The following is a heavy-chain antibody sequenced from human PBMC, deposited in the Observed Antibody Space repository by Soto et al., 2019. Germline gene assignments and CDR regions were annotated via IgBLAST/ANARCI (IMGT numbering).Heavy chain of an antibody. D-gene: IGHD6-13*01. CDR3: ARDQGIAAAGINYYYYGMHV. CDR1: GFTFSSYS. V-gene: IGHV3-48*02. Sequence: EVQLVESGGGLVQPGGSLRLSCAASGFTFSSYSMNWVRQAPGKGLEWVSYISSSSSTIYYADSVKGRFTISRDNAKNALYLQMNSLRDQDKAVYYCARDQGIAAAGINYYYYGMHVWGQGTTVTVS. J-gene: IGHJ6*02. CDR2: ISSSSSTI.